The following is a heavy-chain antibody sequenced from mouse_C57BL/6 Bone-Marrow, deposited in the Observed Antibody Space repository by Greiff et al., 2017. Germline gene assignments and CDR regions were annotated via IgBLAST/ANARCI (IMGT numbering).Heavy chain of an antibody. CDR1: GYTFTSYW. CDR3: ARSGGGYYFDY. D-gene: IGHD4-1*01. V-gene: IGHV1-64*01. Sequence: VQLQQPGAELVKPGASVKLSCTASGYTFTSYWMHWVKQRPGQGLEWIGMIHPNSGSTNYNEKFKSKATLTVDKSSSTAYMQLSSLTSEDSAVYYGARSGGGYYFDYWGQGTTLTVSS. J-gene: IGHJ2*01. CDR2: IHPNSGST.